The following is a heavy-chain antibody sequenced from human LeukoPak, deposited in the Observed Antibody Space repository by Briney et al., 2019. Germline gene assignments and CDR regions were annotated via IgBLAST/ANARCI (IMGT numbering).Heavy chain of an antibody. V-gene: IGHV3-23*01. D-gene: IGHD3-22*01. CDR1: GFTFGSYG. J-gene: IGHJ4*02. CDR2: ISPSGDRT. CDR3: AIMHGYYDGSGYWVQ. Sequence: KTGGSLRLSCAASGFTFGSYGMSWVRQAPGKGLEWVSFISPSGDRTSNADSVEGRFTISRDNPRDTLYLQMNSLRDEDTAGYHCAIMHGYYDGSGYWVQWGQGTLVTVSS.